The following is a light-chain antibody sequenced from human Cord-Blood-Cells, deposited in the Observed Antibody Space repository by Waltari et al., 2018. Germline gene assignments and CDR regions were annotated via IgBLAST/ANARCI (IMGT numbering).Light chain of an antibody. CDR1: QSVSSSY. Sequence: EIVLTQSPGTLSLSPGGRATLTCRASQSVSSSYVSWYQQKPDQPPRLLIYGASSRATGIPDRFSGSGSSTDFTLAISRQGPEDLAVYYCQQYGSSPLTFGQGTKLEIK. V-gene: IGKV3-20*01. CDR2: GAS. CDR3: QQYGSSPLT. J-gene: IGKJ2*01.